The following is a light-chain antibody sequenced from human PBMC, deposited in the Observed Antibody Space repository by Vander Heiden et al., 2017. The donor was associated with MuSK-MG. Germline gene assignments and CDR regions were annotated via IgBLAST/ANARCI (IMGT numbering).Light chain of an antibody. CDR3: AAWDDSLSGHVV. Sequence: QSVLTPPPSASGTPAQRVTISCSGSSYNSGSNYVYWYQQLPGTAPKLLIYRNNQRPSGVPDRFSGSKSGTSASLAISGLRSEDEADYYCAAWDDSLSGHVVFGGGTKLTVL. J-gene: IGLJ2*01. CDR2: RNN. CDR1: SYNSGSNY. V-gene: IGLV1-47*01.